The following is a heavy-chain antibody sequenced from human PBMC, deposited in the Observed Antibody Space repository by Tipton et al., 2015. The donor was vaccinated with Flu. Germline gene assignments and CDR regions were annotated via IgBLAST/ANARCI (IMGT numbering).Heavy chain of an antibody. J-gene: IGHJ5*02. V-gene: IGHV4-31*02. CDR1: GVSISSGDFY. D-gene: IGHD1-26*01. CDR2: IHHSGNT. Sequence: LRLSCSVSGVSISSGDFYWTWIRQHPGKGLEWIGYIHHSGNTYYNPSLKSRVTISVDTSKNQSSLKVNSVTAADTALYFCARDPSGTYGLNHWGQGTLVTVSS. CDR3: ARDPSGTYGLNH.